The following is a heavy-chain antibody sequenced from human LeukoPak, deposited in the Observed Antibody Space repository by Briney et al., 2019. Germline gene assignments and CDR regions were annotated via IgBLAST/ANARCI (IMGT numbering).Heavy chain of an antibody. J-gene: IGHJ4*02. Sequence: ASVKVSCKASGYTFTGYYMHWVRQAPGQGLEWMGWINPNSGGTNYAQKFQGRVTMTRDTSISTPYMELSRLRSDDTAVYYCASLYNSSDHFDYWGQGTLVTVSS. D-gene: IGHD3-22*01. CDR2: INPNSGGT. CDR1: GYTFTGYY. V-gene: IGHV1-2*02. CDR3: ASLYNSSDHFDY.